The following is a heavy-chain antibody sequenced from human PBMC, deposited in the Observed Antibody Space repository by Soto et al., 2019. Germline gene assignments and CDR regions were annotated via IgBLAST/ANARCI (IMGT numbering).Heavy chain of an antibody. J-gene: IGHJ4*02. CDR3: ARTPPAKYSSSSRGYFDY. Sequence: SGPTLVNPTQTLTLTCTFSGFSLSTSGMRVSWIRQPPGKALEWLARIDWDDDKFYSTSLKTRLTISKDTSKNQVVLTMTNMDPVDTATYYCARTPPAKYSSSSRGYFDYWGQGTLVTVSS. CDR2: IDWDDDK. CDR1: GFSLSTSGMR. V-gene: IGHV2-70*04. D-gene: IGHD6-6*01.